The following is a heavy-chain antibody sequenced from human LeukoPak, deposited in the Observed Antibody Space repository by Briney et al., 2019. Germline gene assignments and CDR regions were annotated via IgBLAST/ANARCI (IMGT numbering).Heavy chain of an antibody. D-gene: IGHD3-10*01. V-gene: IGHV4-59*01. CDR2: IDYSGST. J-gene: IGHJ4*02. CDR1: GGSISSYY. CDR3: ARDRAYGSGKYYFDY. Sequence: SETLSLTCTVSGGSISSYYWSWIRQPPGKGLEWIGYIDYSGSTNYNPSLKSRVAISVDTSKSQFSLKLSSVTAADTAVYYCARDRAYGSGKYYFDYWGQGTLVTVSS.